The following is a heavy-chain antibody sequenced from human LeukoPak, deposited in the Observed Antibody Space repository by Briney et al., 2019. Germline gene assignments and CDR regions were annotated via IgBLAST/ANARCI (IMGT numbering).Heavy chain of an antibody. D-gene: IGHD2-8*01. J-gene: IGHJ3*02. CDR2: ISSSSSYI. V-gene: IGHV3-21*01. CDR3: TTGSTGIPMGSAFDI. Sequence: PGGSLRLSCAASGFTLSSYGMNWVRQAPGKGLEWVSSISSSSSYIYYADSVKGRFTTSRDNAKNSLYLQMNSLRAEDTAVYYCTTGSTGIPMGSAFDIWGQGTMVTVSS. CDR1: GFTLSSYG.